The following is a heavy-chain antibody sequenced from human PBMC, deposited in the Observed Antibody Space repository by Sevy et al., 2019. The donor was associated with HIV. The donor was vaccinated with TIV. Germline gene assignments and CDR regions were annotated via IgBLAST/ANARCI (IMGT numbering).Heavy chain of an antibody. CDR3: ARDTLYGYSGPGVPFDY. Sequence: GGSLRLSCAASGFTFSSYGMHWVRQAPGKGLEWVAVIWYDGSNKYYADSVKGRFTISRDNSKNTLYLQMNSLRAEDTAVYYCARDTLYGYSGPGVPFDYWGQGTLVTVSS. CDR1: GFTFSSYG. J-gene: IGHJ4*02. V-gene: IGHV3-33*01. CDR2: IWYDGSNK. D-gene: IGHD5-12*01.